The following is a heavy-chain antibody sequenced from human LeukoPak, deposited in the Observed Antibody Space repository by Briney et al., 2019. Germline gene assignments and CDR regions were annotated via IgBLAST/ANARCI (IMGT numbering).Heavy chain of an antibody. CDR3: ARDGSLNITGTRYYYYYMDV. V-gene: IGHV1-69*05. Sequence: SVKVSCKASGGTFSSYAISWVRQAPGQGLEWMGGIIPIFGTANYAQKFQGRVTITTDESTSTAYMELSSLRSEDTAVYYCARDGSLNITGTRYYYYYMDVWGKGTTVTVSS. CDR2: IIPIFGTA. CDR1: GGTFSSYA. D-gene: IGHD1-7*01. J-gene: IGHJ6*03.